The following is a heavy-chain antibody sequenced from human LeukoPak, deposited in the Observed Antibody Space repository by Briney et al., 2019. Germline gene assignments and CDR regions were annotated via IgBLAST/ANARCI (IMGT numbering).Heavy chain of an antibody. D-gene: IGHD3-16*01. CDR3: ARDRSYVSYYYYYGMDV. V-gene: IGHV3-11*01. J-gene: IGHJ6*02. Sequence: GGSLRLSCAASGFTFSDYYMSWIRQAPGKGLEWVSYISSSGSTIYYADSAKGRFTISRDNAKNSLYLQMNSLRAEDTAVYYCARDRSYVSYYYYYGMDVWGQGTTVTVSS. CDR1: GFTFSDYY. CDR2: ISSSGSTI.